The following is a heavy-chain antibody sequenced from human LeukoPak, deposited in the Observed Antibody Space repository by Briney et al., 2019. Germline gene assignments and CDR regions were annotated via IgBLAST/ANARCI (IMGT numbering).Heavy chain of an antibody. CDR1: GFSFSSYA. CDR2: FSGHTGDT. Sequence: GGSLRLSCAASGFSFSSYAMRWVRQVPGKGLEWISSFSGHTGDTYYADSVKGRFTISRDNSKNTLYLQMNSLRAEDTALYYCAKDPGTYYYDSSYYTGWGQGTLVTVSS. V-gene: IGHV3-23*01. D-gene: IGHD3-22*01. CDR3: AKDPGTYYYDSSYYTG. J-gene: IGHJ4*02.